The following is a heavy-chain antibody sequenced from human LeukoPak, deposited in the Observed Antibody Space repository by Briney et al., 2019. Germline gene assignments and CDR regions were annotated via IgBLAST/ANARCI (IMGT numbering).Heavy chain of an antibody. Sequence: ASVKVSCKASGYTFTGYYMHWVRQAPGQGLEWMGWISPYNGNTNYAQKLQGRVTMTTDTSTSTAYLELRSLRSDDTAVYYCARDRAVVVAATDYWGQGTLVTVSS. CDR3: ARDRAVVVAATDY. J-gene: IGHJ4*02. D-gene: IGHD2-15*01. V-gene: IGHV1-18*04. CDR2: ISPYNGNT. CDR1: GYTFTGYY.